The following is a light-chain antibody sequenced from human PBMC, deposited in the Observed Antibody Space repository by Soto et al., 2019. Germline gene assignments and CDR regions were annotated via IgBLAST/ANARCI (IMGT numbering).Light chain of an antibody. CDR2: CAS. J-gene: IGKJ2*01. Sequence: EIVLTQSPGTLSLSPGERATLSCRASQSVSSSYLAWYQQKPGQAPRLLIYCASTRAPGIPDRFSGSGSGTDFTLTISRLEPVDFAVYYCQQYDSSLYTFGLGTKLEI. V-gene: IGKV3-20*01. CDR3: QQYDSSLYT. CDR1: QSVSSSY.